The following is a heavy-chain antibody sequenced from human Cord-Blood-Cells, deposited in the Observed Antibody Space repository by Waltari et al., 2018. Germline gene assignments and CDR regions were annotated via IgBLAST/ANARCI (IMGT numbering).Heavy chain of an antibody. CDR1: AGTFSSYA. J-gene: IGHJ3*02. Sequence: QVQLVQSGAEVKKPGSSVKVSCKASAGTFSSYAISWVLQAPGQGLEWMGGIIPIFGTANYAQKFQGRVTITADESTSTAYMELSSLRSEDTAVYYCASPSTTVFAFDIWGQGTMVTVSS. V-gene: IGHV1-69*01. CDR2: IIPIFGTA. D-gene: IGHD4-4*01. CDR3: ASPSTTVFAFDI.